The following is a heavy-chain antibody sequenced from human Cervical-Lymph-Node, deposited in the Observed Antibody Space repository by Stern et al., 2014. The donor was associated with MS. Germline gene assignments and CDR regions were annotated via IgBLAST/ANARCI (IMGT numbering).Heavy chain of an antibody. CDR2: LIPIFGTG. D-gene: IGHD4-23*01. CDR3: ARDPPYGGNSGFVVFLY. CDR1: GGTFSSYA. V-gene: IGHV1-69*01. J-gene: IGHJ4*02. Sequence: VQLVQSGAEVKKPGSSVKVSCKASGGTFSSYAISWVRQAPGQGLEWMGGLIPIFGTGNYAQKCQGRVTITADESTSTAYMELSSLRSEDTAVYYCARDPPYGGNSGFVVFLYWGQGTLVTVSS.